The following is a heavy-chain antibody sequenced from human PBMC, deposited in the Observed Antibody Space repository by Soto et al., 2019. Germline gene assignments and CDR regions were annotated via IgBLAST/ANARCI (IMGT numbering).Heavy chain of an antibody. V-gene: IGHV2-5*02. CDR1: WFSPRTSGGG. CDR3: AHRPSYCSGGSCYSGFDY. J-gene: IGHJ4*02. D-gene: IGHD2-15*01. Sequence: SWPPLVKPPKTPPLTFPLSWFSPRTSGGGVGWIRPPPRKGLEWLALIYWDDDKRYSPSLKSRLTITKDTSKNQVVLTMTNMDPVDTATYYCAHRPSYCSGGSCYSGFDYWGQGTLVTVSS. CDR2: IYWDDDK.